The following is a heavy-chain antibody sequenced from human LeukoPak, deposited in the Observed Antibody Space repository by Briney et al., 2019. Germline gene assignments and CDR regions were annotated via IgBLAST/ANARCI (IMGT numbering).Heavy chain of an antibody. Sequence: GGSLRLSCAASGFTFSSYGMHWGRQAPGKGLEWVAVIWYDGSNKYYADSVKGRCTISRDNSKNTLYLQMNSLRAEDTAVYYCARGGAIAVAGLDYWGQGTLVTVSS. CDR2: IWYDGSNK. CDR3: ARGGAIAVAGLDY. CDR1: GFTFSSYG. J-gene: IGHJ4*02. D-gene: IGHD6-19*01. V-gene: IGHV3-33*01.